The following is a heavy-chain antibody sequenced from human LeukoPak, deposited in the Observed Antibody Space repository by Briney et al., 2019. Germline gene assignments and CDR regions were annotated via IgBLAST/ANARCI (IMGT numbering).Heavy chain of an antibody. J-gene: IGHJ4*02. V-gene: IGHV4-59*08. CDR1: GGSISSYY. Sequence: SSETLPLTCTVSGGSISSYYWGWIRQPPGKGLEWIGYIYYSGSTNYNPSLKSRVTISVDTSKNQFSLKLSSVTAADTAVYYCARSPLNHYDFWSGYFSIFDYWGQGTLVTVSS. CDR3: ARSPLNHYDFWSGYFSIFDY. CDR2: IYYSGST. D-gene: IGHD3-3*01.